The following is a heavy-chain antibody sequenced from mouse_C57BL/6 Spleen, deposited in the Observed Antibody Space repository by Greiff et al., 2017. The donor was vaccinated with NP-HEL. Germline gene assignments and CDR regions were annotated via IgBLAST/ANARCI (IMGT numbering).Heavy chain of an antibody. J-gene: IGHJ1*03. D-gene: IGHD1-1*01. Sequence: EVMLVESGGGLVQPKGSLKLSCAASGFTFNTYAMHWVRQAPGKGLEWVARIRSKSSNYATYYADSVQDRFTISRDDSQSMLYLQMNNLKTEDTAMYYCVRDRPYYYGSSFWYFDVWGTGTTVTVSS. CDR3: VRDRPYYYGSSFWYFDV. CDR2: IRSKSSNYAT. CDR1: GFTFNTYA. V-gene: IGHV10-3*01.